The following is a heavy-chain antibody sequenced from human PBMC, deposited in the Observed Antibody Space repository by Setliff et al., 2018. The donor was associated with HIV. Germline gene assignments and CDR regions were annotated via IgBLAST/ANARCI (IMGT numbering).Heavy chain of an antibody. CDR2: IHTSGNT. CDR1: GGSISSGSYY. D-gene: IGHD3-10*01. Sequence: SETLSLTCTVSGGSISSGSYYWSWIRQPAGKGLEWIGRIHTSGNTNYSPSLKSRVTISVDTSKNQFSLKMRSVTAADTAVYYCATSPAGEILGSRPFYFDYWGQGTLVTVS. J-gene: IGHJ4*02. V-gene: IGHV4-61*02. CDR3: ATSPAGEILGSRPFYFDY.